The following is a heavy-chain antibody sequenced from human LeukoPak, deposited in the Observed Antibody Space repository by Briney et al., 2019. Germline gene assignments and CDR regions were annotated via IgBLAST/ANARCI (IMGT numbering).Heavy chain of an antibody. CDR1: GYTFTGYY. CDR2: INPNSGGT. Sequence: ASVTVSCKASGYTFTGYYMHWVRQAPGQGLEWMGWINPNSGGTNYAQKFQGRVTMTRDTSISTAYMELSRLRSDDTAVYYCAASSFSSSWYYFDYWGQGTLVTVSS. D-gene: IGHD6-13*01. V-gene: IGHV1-2*02. J-gene: IGHJ4*02. CDR3: AASSFSSSWYYFDY.